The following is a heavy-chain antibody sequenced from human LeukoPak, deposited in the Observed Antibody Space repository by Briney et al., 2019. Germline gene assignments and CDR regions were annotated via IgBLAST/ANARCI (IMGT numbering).Heavy chain of an antibody. D-gene: IGHD3-9*01. CDR2: IKSQTDGGTT. CDR1: GSTFSNAW. CDR3: TTEPVRYFDWSPPPFDY. J-gene: IGHJ4*02. V-gene: IGHV3-15*01. Sequence: GGSLRLSCAASGSTFSNAWMSWVRQAPGKGREWVGRIKSQTDGGTTDYAAPVKGRFTISRDDSKNTLYLQMNSLKTEDTAVYYGTTEPVRYFDWSPPPFDYWGQGTLVTVSS.